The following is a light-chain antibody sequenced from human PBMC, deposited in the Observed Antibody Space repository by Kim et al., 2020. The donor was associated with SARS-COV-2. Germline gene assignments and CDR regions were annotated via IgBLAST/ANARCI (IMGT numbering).Light chain of an antibody. Sequence: NFMLIQPHSVSESPGKTVTISCTRTSGDIANNYVQWYQQRPGSAPTTVIFEDNQRPSGVPDRFSGSLDSSSNSASLTISGLTTEDEADYYCQSYESGYRVFGGGTQLTVL. CDR2: EDN. CDR3: QSYESGYRV. V-gene: IGLV6-57*04. J-gene: IGLJ3*02. CDR1: SGDIANNY.